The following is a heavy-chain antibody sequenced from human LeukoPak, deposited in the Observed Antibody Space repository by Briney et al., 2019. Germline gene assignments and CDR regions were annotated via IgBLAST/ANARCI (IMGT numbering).Heavy chain of an antibody. V-gene: IGHV4-59*01. J-gene: IGHJ4*02. Sequence: PSETLSLTCTVSDGAIAGYSWSWIRQPPGKGLEWIGYIYYSGDTNYNPSLQSRVTVSVDTSKNQFSLKLTSVTAADTAVYYCARHGSATDYWGQGTLVTVSS. D-gene: IGHD2-15*01. CDR3: ARHGSATDY. CDR2: IYYSGDT. CDR1: DGAIAGYS.